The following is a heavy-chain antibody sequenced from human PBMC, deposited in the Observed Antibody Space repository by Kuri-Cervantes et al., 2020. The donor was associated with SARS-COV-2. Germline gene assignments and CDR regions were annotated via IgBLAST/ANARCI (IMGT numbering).Heavy chain of an antibody. CDR1: GFTFSSYA. J-gene: IGHJ4*02. CDR3: ARVRIWLQSPYYFDY. D-gene: IGHD5-24*01. CDR2: ISYDGSNK. V-gene: IGHV3-30-3*01. Sequence: GESLKISCAAFGFTFSSYAMHWVRQAPGKGLEWVAVISYDGSNKYYADSVKGRFTISRDNAKNTLYLQMNSLRAEDTAVYYCARVRIWLQSPYYFDYWGQGTLVTVSS.